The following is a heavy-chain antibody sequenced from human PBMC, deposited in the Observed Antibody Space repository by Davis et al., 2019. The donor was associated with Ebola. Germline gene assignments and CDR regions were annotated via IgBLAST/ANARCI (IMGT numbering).Heavy chain of an antibody. D-gene: IGHD3-3*01. CDR1: GGTFSSYA. Sequence: SVKVSCKASGGTFSSYAISWVRQAPGQGLEWMGGIIPIFGTANYAQKFQGRVTITADKSTSTAYMELSSLRSEDTAVYYCARDLDDFWSGYYVNPGDYGMDVWGQGTTVTVSS. J-gene: IGHJ6*02. CDR2: IIPIFGTA. V-gene: IGHV1-69*06. CDR3: ARDLDDFWSGYYVNPGDYGMDV.